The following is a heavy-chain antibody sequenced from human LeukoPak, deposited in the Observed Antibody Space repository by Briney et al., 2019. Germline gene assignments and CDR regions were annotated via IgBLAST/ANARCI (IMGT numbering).Heavy chain of an antibody. D-gene: IGHD2-21*02. CDR3: ARRALPPAYCGGDCFDAFDI. CDR1: GYRFTSYW. CDR2: IDPSDSYT. J-gene: IGHJ3*02. Sequence: GESLRISCKGSGYRFTSYWISWVRQMPGKGLEWMGRIDPSDSYTNYSPSFQGHVTISADKSISTAYLQWSSLKASDTAMYYCARRALPPAYCGGDCFDAFDIWGQGAMVTVSS. V-gene: IGHV5-10-1*01.